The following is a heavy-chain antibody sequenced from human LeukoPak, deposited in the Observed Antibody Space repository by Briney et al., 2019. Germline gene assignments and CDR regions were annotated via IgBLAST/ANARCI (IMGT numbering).Heavy chain of an antibody. J-gene: IGHJ4*02. CDR2: IYYSGST. D-gene: IGHD6-13*01. V-gene: IGHV4-39*01. CDR1: GGSISSSSYY. CDR3: ARLLSRGSSCIDY. Sequence: PSETLSFTCTVSGGSISSSSYYWGWIRQPPGKGLEWIGSIYYSGSTYYNPSLKSRVTISVDTSKNQFSLKLSSVTAADTAVYYCARLLSRGSSCIDYWGQGTLVTVSS.